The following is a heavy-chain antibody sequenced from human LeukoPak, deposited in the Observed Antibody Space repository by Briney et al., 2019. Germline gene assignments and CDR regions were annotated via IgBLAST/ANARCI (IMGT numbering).Heavy chain of an antibody. V-gene: IGHV3-74*03. J-gene: IGHJ4*02. CDR3: ARGASGGWYAIDY. D-gene: IGHD6-19*01. CDR2: INTDGSHT. Sequence: GGSLRLSCAASGFTFSGYWMHWVRQVPGKGLVWVSLINTDGSHTKYADSMKGRFTISRDNAKNTVTLQMNSLRADDTAVYYCARGASGGWYAIDYWGQGTLVTVSS. CDR1: GFTFSGYW.